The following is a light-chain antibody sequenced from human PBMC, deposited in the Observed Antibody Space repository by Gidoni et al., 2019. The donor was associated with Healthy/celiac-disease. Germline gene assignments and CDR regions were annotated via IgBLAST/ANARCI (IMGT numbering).Light chain of an antibody. CDR3: QQRSHWPYT. CDR2: EAS. CDR1: QSVSSY. V-gene: IGKV3-11*01. Sequence: ELVLTQSPATLSLSPGERATLSCRASQSVSSYLAWYQQKPGQAPRLLIYEASNRAPGIPASFSGSGSGTDFILTISRLEPEYFAVYYCQQRSHWPYTFXQXTKLEIK. J-gene: IGKJ2*01.